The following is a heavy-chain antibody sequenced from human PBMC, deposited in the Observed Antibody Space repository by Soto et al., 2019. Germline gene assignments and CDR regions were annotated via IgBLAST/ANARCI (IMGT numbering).Heavy chain of an antibody. CDR1: GFTFSSYG. Sequence: QVQLVESGGGVVQPGRSLRLSCAASGFTFSSYGMHWVRQAPGKGLEWVAVIWYDGSNKYYADSMKGRFTISRDNSKNTLYLQMNSLRAEDTAVYYCARKYYYDSSGYYDDYWGQGTLVTVSS. CDR3: ARKYYYDSSGYYDDY. D-gene: IGHD3-22*01. J-gene: IGHJ4*02. CDR2: IWYDGSNK. V-gene: IGHV3-33*01.